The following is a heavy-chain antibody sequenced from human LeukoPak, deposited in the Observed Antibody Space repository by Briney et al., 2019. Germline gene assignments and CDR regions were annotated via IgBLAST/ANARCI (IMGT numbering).Heavy chain of an antibody. D-gene: IGHD2-21*01. V-gene: IGHV3-23*01. CDR3: AKDREPDNMWTFDI. CDR1: GFFFSTYT. Sequence: GGSLRLSCAASGFFFSTYTMSWVRQAPGKGLEGVSSIYGDSGRGRTFYADSVKGRFTISRDNSKSTLYLQIDSLRAEDTAVYFCAKDREPDNMWTFDIWGQGTMVTVSS. CDR2: IYGDSGRGRT. J-gene: IGHJ3*02.